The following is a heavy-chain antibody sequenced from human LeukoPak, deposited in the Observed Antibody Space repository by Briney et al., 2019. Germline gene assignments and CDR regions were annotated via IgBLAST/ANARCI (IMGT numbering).Heavy chain of an antibody. CDR3: ARIISDYGDYVAYAFDI. CDR2: IYHSGST. J-gene: IGHJ3*02. D-gene: IGHD4-17*01. V-gene: IGHV4-30-2*01. Sequence: SQTLSLTCTVSGGSISSGGYYWSWIRQPPGKGLEWIGYIYHSGSTYYNPSLKSRVTISVDRSKNQFSLKLSSVTAADTAVYYCARIISDYGDYVAYAFDIWGQGTMVTVSS. CDR1: GGSISSGGYY.